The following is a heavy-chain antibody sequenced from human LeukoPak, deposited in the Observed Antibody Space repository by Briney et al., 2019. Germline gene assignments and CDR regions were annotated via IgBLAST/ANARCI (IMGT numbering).Heavy chain of an antibody. Sequence: SVKVSCKASGGTFSSYAISWVRQAPGQGLEWMGGIIPIFGTANYAQKFQGRVTITTDESKSTAYMELSSLRSEDTAVYYCARVRCSSTSCSDYYYYYYMDVWGEGTTVTVSS. CDR1: GGTFSSYA. V-gene: IGHV1-69*05. CDR3: ARVRCSSTSCSDYYYYYYMDV. D-gene: IGHD2-2*01. J-gene: IGHJ6*03. CDR2: IIPIFGTA.